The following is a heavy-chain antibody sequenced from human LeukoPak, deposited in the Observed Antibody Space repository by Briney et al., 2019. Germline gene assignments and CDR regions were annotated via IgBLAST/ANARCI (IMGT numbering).Heavy chain of an antibody. J-gene: IGHJ4*02. V-gene: IGHV3-23*01. Sequence: PGRSLRLSCAASGFTFSSYAMSWVRQAPGKGLEWVSAISGSGGSTYYADSVKGRFTISRDNSKNTLYLQMNSLRAEDTAVYYCAKPVSSGSYGFDYWGQGTLVTVSS. D-gene: IGHD3-10*01. CDR2: ISGSGGST. CDR3: AKPVSSGSYGFDY. CDR1: GFTFSSYA.